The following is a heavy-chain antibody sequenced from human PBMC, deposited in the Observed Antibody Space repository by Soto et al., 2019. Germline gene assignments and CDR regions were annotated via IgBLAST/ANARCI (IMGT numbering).Heavy chain of an antibody. D-gene: IGHD2-2*01. J-gene: IGHJ5*02. V-gene: IGHV1-46*01. Sequence: ASVKVSCKASGFSFSDYFMHWVRQAPGQGLEWMGIINPSGDRTDYAQKFQGRVTITRDTSTSTVYMDLSSLRYEDTAVYYCARVVPAASNWFDPWGQGTLVTVSS. CDR1: GFSFSDYF. CDR3: ARVVPAASNWFDP. CDR2: INPSGDRT.